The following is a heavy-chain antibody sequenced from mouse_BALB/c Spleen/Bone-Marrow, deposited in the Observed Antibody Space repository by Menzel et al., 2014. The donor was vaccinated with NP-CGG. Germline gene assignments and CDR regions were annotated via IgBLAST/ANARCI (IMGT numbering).Heavy chain of an antibody. CDR3: ARRVYYGWFAY. V-gene: IGHV4-1*02. J-gene: IGHJ3*01. CDR1: GSAFSTHW. D-gene: IGHD1-1*01. Sequence: EVKVIESGGGLVQPGGSLKLSCAAPGSAFSTHWLSWVRQAPGKGLEWIGEINPDSNTINYTPSLKDKFIITGVTSKNTLYLQMSRVRSEDTALYYCARRVYYGWFAYWGQGTLVTVSA. CDR2: INPDSNTI.